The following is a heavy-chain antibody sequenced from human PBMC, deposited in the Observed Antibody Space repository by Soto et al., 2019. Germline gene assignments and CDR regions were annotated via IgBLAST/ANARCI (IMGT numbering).Heavy chain of an antibody. CDR3: ARQNYDFWSGYYGGDWFDP. V-gene: IGHV4-39*01. Sequence: SETLSLTCTVSGGSISSSSYYWGWIRQPPGKGLEWIGSIYYSGSTYYNPSLESRVTISVDTSKNQFSLKLSSVTAADTAVYYCARQNYDFWSGYYGGDWFDPWGQGTLVTVSS. CDR1: GGSISSSSYY. CDR2: IYYSGST. J-gene: IGHJ5*02. D-gene: IGHD3-3*01.